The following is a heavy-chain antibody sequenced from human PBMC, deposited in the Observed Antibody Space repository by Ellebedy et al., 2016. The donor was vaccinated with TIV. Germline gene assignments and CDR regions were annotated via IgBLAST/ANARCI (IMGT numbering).Heavy chain of an antibody. Sequence: GESLKISCAASGFTLSSYWMHWVRQAPGKGLVCVSRINSVGSSTDYADSVKGRFTISRDNAKNTLYLQMNSLRAEDTAVYYCARGGGYSYGYIDYWGQGALVTVTS. CDR2: INSVGSST. CDR1: GFTLSSYW. J-gene: IGHJ4*02. V-gene: IGHV3-74*01. CDR3: ARGGGYSYGYIDY. D-gene: IGHD5-18*01.